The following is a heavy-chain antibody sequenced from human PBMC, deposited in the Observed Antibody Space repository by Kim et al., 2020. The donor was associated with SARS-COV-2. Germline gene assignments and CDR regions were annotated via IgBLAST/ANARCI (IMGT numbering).Heavy chain of an antibody. Sequence: GGSLRLSCAASGFTFSSYGMHWVRQAPGKGLEWVAVISYDGSNKYYADSVKGRFTISRDNSKNTLYLQMNSLRAEDTAVYYCAKDGTTVTAGAFDIWGQGTMVTVSS. D-gene: IGHD4-17*01. CDR1: GFTFSSYG. CDR2: ISYDGSNK. V-gene: IGHV3-30*18. CDR3: AKDGTTVTAGAFDI. J-gene: IGHJ3*02.